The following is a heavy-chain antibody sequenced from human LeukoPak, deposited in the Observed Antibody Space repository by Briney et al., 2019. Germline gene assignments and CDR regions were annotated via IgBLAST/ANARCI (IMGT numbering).Heavy chain of an antibody. D-gene: IGHD1-26*01. Sequence: PGGSLRLSCTASAFTLSSDWMTWVRQAPGKGLEGVATIKPDGSEKYYVDSLKGRFTISRDNARNSVYLQMSSLRVEDTAVFYCAVDKSWSFPLWGQGTLVTVSS. V-gene: IGHV3-7*01. J-gene: IGHJ4*02. CDR1: AFTLSSDW. CDR3: AVDKSWSFPL. CDR2: IKPDGSEK.